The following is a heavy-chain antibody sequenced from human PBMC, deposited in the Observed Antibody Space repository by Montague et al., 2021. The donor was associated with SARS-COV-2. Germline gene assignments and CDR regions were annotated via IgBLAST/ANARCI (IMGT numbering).Heavy chain of an antibody. J-gene: IGHJ4*02. CDR3: ASSHCGGNCY. CDR2: IHTSGXT. CDR1: GGSISYGIYF. V-gene: IGHV4-61*02. Sequence: TLSLTCTVSGGSISYGIYFWTWIRQPSGKGLEWIGRIHTSGXTXYTXFVKRRVAISIDTSKDQFSLELSSVTAADTAVYYCASSHCGGNCYSGQGTLVTVSS. D-gene: IGHD2-21*02.